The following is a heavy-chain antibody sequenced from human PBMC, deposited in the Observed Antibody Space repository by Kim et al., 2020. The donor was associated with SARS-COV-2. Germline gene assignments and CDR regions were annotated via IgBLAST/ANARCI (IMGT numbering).Heavy chain of an antibody. CDR2: INRDGSLA. CDR1: GFTLSTYW. D-gene: IGHD5-12*01. V-gene: IGHV3-74*01. CDR3: ARDRGKQDDY. J-gene: IGHJ4*02. Sequence: GGSLRLSCAASGFTLSTYWMHWVRQAPGKGLMWVSHINRDGSLADYADSVRGRFTVSRDNAKNTLYLQMDSLRAEDTAVYYCARDRGKQDDYWGQGTLVT.